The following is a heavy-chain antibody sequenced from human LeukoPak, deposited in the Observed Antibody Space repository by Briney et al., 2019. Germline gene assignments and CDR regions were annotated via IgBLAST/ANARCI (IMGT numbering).Heavy chain of an antibody. J-gene: IGHJ1*01. V-gene: IGHV3-21*01. CDR1: GFTFSDYT. D-gene: IGHD2-2*01. Sequence: GGSLRLSCAASGFTFSDYTMNWVRQAPGKGLAWVSSISSSSTYIYYADSVKGRFTISRDNAKNSLYLQMNSLRAEDTAVYYCTRALVVPPAPNLQHWGQGTLVTVSS. CDR2: ISSSSTYI. CDR3: TRALVVPPAPNLQH.